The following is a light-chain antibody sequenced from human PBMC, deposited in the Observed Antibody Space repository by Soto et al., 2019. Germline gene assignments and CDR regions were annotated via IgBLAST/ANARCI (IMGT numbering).Light chain of an antibody. J-gene: IGKJ4*01. CDR2: GAS. CDR1: QSVGSA. Sequence: EIVMTHSPATLSVSPGETATLSCRASQSVGSAVAWYQHKPGQAPRLLIVGASIRATGVPGRFSGGGSGTEFTLTISSLQSEDFAVYYCQQYNNWPPLTFGGGTTVEIK. V-gene: IGKV3-15*01. CDR3: QQYNNWPPLT.